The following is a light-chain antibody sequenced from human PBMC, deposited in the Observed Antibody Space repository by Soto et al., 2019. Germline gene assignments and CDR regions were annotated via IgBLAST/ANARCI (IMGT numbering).Light chain of an antibody. CDR1: SSDVGGYNY. CDR2: DVN. V-gene: IGLV2-11*01. Sequence: HSALTQPRSVSGSPGQSVTISCTGTSSDVGGYNYVSWYQQHPGKAPKLMIYDVNKRPSGVPDRFSGSKSGNAASLTISVLQAEDEADYYCCSYAGSYTLVFGTGTKATVL. CDR3: CSYAGSYTLV. J-gene: IGLJ1*01.